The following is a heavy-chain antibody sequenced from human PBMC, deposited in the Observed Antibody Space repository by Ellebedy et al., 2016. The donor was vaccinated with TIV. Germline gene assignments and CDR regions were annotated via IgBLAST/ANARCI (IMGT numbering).Heavy chain of an antibody. J-gene: IGHJ4*02. CDR1: RVSITDPTYY. CDR3: ARGGHRYGYYFLDQ. Sequence: MPGGSLRLSCTVSRVSITDPTYYRAWLRQPPGKGLDWLGTIFHSGTTYKSPALSSRGSMSVDTSRNQFSLDLKSVTAADTAVYYCARGGHRYGYYFLDQWGQGTLVTVSS. D-gene: IGHD5-18*01. CDR2: IFHSGTT. V-gene: IGHV4-39*01.